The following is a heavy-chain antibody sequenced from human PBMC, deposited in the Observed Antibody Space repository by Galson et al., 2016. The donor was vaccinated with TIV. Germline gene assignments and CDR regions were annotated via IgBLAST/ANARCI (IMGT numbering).Heavy chain of an antibody. CDR1: GGTFSGYV. V-gene: IGHV1-69*13. CDR3: ASDRNTAFDTYHYYYGMDV. CDR2: IIPLFRTT. D-gene: IGHD5-18*01. Sequence: SVKVSFKASGGTFSGYVFNWVRLAPGQGLEWMGGIIPLFRTTNYAQKFQGRVTITADESTNTAYMELNSLRSGDTAVYYCASDRNTAFDTYHYYYGMDVWGQGTTVTVSS. J-gene: IGHJ6*02.